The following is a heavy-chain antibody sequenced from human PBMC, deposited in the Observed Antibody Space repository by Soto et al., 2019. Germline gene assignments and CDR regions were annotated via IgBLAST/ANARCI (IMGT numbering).Heavy chain of an antibody. CDR2: ISPYNGKT. Sequence: QRRLVQSGAEMKKPGASVKVSCQASGYVFPSFGINWVRQAPGQGLEWMGWISPYNGKTKYAQSLNGRGTMTTDTSTTTAYMEMRSRRADDTAMYYCARESRVASNAGASSDIWGQGTMVAVSS. V-gene: IGHV1-18*01. CDR1: GYVFPSFG. D-gene: IGHD4-4*01. CDR3: ARESRVASNAGASSDI. J-gene: IGHJ3*02.